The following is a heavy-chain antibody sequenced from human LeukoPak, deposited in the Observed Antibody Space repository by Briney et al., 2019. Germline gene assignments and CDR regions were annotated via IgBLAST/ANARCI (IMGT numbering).Heavy chain of an antibody. CDR3: AREGQLVPFDY. CDR1: GGTFSSYA. D-gene: IGHD6-13*01. CDR2: IIPILGIA. Sequence: GSSVKVSCKASGGTFSSYAISWVRPAPGQGLEWMGRIIPILGIANYAQKFQGRVTITADKSTSTAYMELSSLRSEDTAVYYCAREGQLVPFDYWGQGTLVTVSS. J-gene: IGHJ4*02. V-gene: IGHV1-69*04.